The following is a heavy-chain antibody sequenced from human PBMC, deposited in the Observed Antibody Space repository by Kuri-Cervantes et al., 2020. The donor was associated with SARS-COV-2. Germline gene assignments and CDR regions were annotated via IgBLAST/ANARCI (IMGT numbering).Heavy chain of an antibody. V-gene: IGHV4-39*01. J-gene: IGHJ4*02. D-gene: IGHD4-17*01. Sequence: SETLSLTCTVSGASISSSNYYWGWIRQPPGKGLEWIGSISYSGTTSHNPSLKSRVTISLDTSKNQFSLRLTSVTAADSAVYYCARHLGGYGDRGFDFWGQGTLVNVSS. CDR1: GASISSSNYY. CDR2: ISYSGTT. CDR3: ARHLGGYGDRGFDF.